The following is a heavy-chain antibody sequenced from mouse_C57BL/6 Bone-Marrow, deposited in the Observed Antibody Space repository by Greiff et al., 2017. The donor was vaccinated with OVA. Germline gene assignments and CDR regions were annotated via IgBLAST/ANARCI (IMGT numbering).Heavy chain of an antibody. D-gene: IGHD1-1*01. J-gene: IGHJ2*01. CDR3: ARPYYYGSSYFPFDY. V-gene: IGHV1-64*01. CDR1: GYTFTSYW. Sequence: QVQLQQPGAELVKPGASVKLSCKASGYTFTSYWMHWVKQRPGQGLEWIGMIHPNSGSTNYNEKFKSKATLTVVKSSSTAYMQLSSLTSEDSAVYYCARPYYYGSSYFPFDYWGQGTTRTVSS. CDR2: IHPNSGST.